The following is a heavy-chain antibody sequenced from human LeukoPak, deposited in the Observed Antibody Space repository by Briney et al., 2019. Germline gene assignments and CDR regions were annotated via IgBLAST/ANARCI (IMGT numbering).Heavy chain of an antibody. D-gene: IGHD5-12*01. V-gene: IGHV4-34*01. Sequence: PSETLSLTCAVYGGSFSGYYWSWIRQPPGKGLEWIGEINHSGSTNYNPSLKSRVTISVDTSKNQFSPKLSSVTAADTAVYYCARHLKLRSSDWFDPWGQGTLVTVSS. CDR2: INHSGST. CDR3: ARHLKLRSSDWFDP. CDR1: GGSFSGYY. J-gene: IGHJ5*02.